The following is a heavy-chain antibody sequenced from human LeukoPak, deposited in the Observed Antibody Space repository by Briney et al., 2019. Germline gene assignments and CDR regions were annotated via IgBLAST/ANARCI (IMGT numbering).Heavy chain of an antibody. J-gene: IGHJ5*02. D-gene: IGHD4-17*01. CDR3: ARVLTTVTRYNWFDP. CDR1: GGSISSSSYY. CDR2: IYYSGTT. V-gene: IGHV4-39*07. Sequence: SETLSLTCTVSGGSISSSSYYWGWIRQPPGKGLEWIGTIYYSGTTYYNPSLKSRVTISVDTSKNQFSLKLSSVTAADTAVYYCARVLTTVTRYNWFDPWGQGTLVTVSS.